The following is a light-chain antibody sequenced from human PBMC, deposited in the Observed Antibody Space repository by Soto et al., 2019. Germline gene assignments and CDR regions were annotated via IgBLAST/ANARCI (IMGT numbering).Light chain of an antibody. CDR2: DVS. J-gene: IGLJ1*01. CDR3: STYTGSNPSYF. V-gene: IGLV2-14*03. Sequence: QSVLAQPASVSGSPGQSITISCTGTGRDVGTYNYVSWYQHHPGKAPKLIIYDVSSRPSGVSHRFSGSKSGNTASLAISGLLSEDEADYFCSTYTGSNPSYFFGNGTKVTVL. CDR1: GRDVGTYNY.